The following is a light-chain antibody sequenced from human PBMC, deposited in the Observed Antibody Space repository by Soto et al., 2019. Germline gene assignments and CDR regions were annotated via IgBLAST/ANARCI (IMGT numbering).Light chain of an antibody. V-gene: IGKV3-20*01. J-gene: IGKJ3*01. CDR1: QSISSSY. CDR2: GAS. CDR3: QQYGSSVFT. Sequence: EIVLTQSPGTLSLSPGERATLSCRASQSISSSYLAWYQQKPGQAPRLLIDGASGRATGIPDRFSGSGSGTDFTLTISRLEPEDFAVYYCQQYGSSVFTFGPGTKVDIK.